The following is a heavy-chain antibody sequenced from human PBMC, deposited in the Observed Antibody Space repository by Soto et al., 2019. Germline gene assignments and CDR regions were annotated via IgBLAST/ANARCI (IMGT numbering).Heavy chain of an antibody. D-gene: IGHD3-10*01. CDR1: GYTFTSYY. CDR2: INPICGST. Sequence: ASVKVSCKASGYTFTSYYMHWVRQAPGQGLEWMGIINPICGSTNYAQKFQGRVTITRDTSTSTVYMELSSLRSEDTAVYYCAREYGSGDMDVWGQGTTVTVSS. CDR3: AREYGSGDMDV. V-gene: IGHV1-46*01. J-gene: IGHJ6*02.